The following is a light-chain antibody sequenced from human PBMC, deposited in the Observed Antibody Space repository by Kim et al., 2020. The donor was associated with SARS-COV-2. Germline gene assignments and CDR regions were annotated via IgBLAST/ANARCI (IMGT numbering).Light chain of an antibody. V-gene: IGLV6-57*03. CDR2: EDD. CDR3: QSYDTDNQNVA. CDR1: GGSIASNY. Sequence: VTISCTRNGGSIASNYVQWYQQRPGSAPTTVIYEDDQRPSGVPDRFSGSIDSSSNSASLTISGLKTNDEADYYCQSYDTDNQNVAFGGGTQLTVL. J-gene: IGLJ2*01.